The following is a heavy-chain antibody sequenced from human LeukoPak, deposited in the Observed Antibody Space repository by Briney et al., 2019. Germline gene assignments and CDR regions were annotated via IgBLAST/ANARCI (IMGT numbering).Heavy chain of an antibody. Sequence: SVKVSCKASGGTFSSYAISWVRQAPGQGLEWMGGIIPIFGTANYAQKFQGRVTITADESTSTAYMELSSLRSEDTAVYYCARAGYSRIQLWGFDPWGQGTLVTVSS. J-gene: IGHJ5*02. CDR3: ARAGYSRIQLWGFDP. CDR1: GGTFSSYA. V-gene: IGHV1-69*13. D-gene: IGHD5-18*01. CDR2: IIPIFGTA.